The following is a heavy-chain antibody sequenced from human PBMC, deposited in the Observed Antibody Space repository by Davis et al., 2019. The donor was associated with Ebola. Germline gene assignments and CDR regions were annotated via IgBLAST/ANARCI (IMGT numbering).Heavy chain of an antibody. J-gene: IGHJ5*02. CDR3: ARRNWFDP. CDR1: GFTFSSYS. CDR2: ITVTSNYT. Sequence: GESLKISCAASGFTFSSYSMNWVRQAPGKGPEWVSSITVTSNYTYYADSVKGRFTTSRDNAKNSLYLQMNSLRAEDTAVYYCARRNWFDPWGQGTLVTVSS. V-gene: IGHV3-21*01.